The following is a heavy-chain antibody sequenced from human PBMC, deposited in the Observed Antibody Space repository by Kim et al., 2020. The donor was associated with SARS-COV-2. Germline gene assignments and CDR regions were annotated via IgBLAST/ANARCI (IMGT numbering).Heavy chain of an antibody. Sequence: YDADSVKSRFTISRDNAKNALYLQMNSLRDEDTAVYYCAREPGYGDYIDYWGQGTLVTVSS. D-gene: IGHD4-17*01. V-gene: IGHV3-48*02. CDR3: AREPGYGDYIDY. J-gene: IGHJ4*02.